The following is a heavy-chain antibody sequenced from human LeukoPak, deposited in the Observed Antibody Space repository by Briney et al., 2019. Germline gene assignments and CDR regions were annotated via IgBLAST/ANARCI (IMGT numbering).Heavy chain of an antibody. V-gene: IGHV1-2*02. CDR3: ARGGVNYYDFKGNYFDY. CDR1: GYTFTGYY. J-gene: IGHJ4*02. D-gene: IGHD3-22*01. Sequence: ASVKVSCKASGYTFTGYYVHWVRQAPGQGLEWMGWINPNSGGTNYAQKFQGRVTMTRDTSISTAYMELSRLRSDDTAVYYCARGGVNYYDFKGNYFDYWGQGTLVTVSS. CDR2: INPNSGGT.